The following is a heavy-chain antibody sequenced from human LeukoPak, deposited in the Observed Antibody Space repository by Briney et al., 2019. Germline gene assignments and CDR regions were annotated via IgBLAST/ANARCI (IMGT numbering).Heavy chain of an antibody. CDR3: ATDRGIVAPAAMLDY. J-gene: IGHJ4*02. CDR1: GYTFTSYG. CDR2: ISAYNGNT. Sequence: ASVKVSCKASGYTFTSYGISWVRQAPGQGLEWMGWISAYNGNTNYAQKLQGRVTMTTDTSTSTAYMELRSLRSDDTAVYYCATDRGIVAPAAMLDYWGQEPLVTVSS. D-gene: IGHD2-2*01. V-gene: IGHV1-18*01.